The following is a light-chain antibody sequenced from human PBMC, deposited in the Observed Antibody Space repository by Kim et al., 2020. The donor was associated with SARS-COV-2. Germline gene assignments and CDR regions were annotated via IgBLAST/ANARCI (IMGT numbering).Light chain of an antibody. CDR2: DVS. Sequence: LSQGERATLPCRASQIVSSQLAWYQQTPGQAPRLLMYDVSNRATGIPDRFSGSGSGTDFTLTISSLEPEDFALYYCQQRYSWPVTFGQGTKVDIK. J-gene: IGKJ1*01. CDR1: QIVSSQ. V-gene: IGKV3-11*01. CDR3: QQRYSWPVT.